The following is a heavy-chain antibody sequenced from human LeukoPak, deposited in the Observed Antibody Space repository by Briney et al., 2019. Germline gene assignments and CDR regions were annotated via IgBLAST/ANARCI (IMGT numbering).Heavy chain of an antibody. D-gene: IGHD3-16*02. J-gene: IGHJ5*02. Sequence: PSETLSLTSAVYGGSFSGYSWSWIRQPPGKGLEWIGEINHSGSTNYNPSLKSRVTISVDTSKNQFSLKLSSVTAADTAVYYCARVLYYDYVWGSYRSPRNWFDPWGQGTLVTVSS. CDR1: GGSFSGYS. CDR2: INHSGST. CDR3: ARVLYYDYVWGSYRSPRNWFDP. V-gene: IGHV4-34*01.